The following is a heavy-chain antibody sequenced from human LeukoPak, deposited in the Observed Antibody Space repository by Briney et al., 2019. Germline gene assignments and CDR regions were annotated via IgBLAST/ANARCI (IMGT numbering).Heavy chain of an antibody. CDR3: ARGSINYNSGGYYDNPPLDY. CDR2: INPSGGST. Sequence: ASVKVSCKASGYTFTSYDINWVRQAPGQGLEWMGMINPSGGSTSYAQKFQGRITVTRDTPTSTVYMELSSLRSEDTAMYYCARGSINYNSGGYYDNPPLDYWGQGTLVTVSS. CDR1: GYTFTSYD. D-gene: IGHD3-22*01. V-gene: IGHV1-46*01. J-gene: IGHJ4*02.